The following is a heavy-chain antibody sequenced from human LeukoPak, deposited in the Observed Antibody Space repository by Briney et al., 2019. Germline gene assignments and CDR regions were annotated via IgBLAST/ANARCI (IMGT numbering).Heavy chain of an antibody. J-gene: IGHJ4*02. D-gene: IGHD3-16*01. CDR1: GFTFSGSW. CDR2: INTDGSGT. V-gene: IGHV3-74*01. CDR3: ARSMGE. Sequence: GGSLRPSCEASGFTFSGSWMHRVCQAPGKGLEWVSRINTDGSGTSYADSVKGRFTISRDNAKNTLYLQMNSLRAEDTAVYYCARSMGEGGQGTLVTVSS.